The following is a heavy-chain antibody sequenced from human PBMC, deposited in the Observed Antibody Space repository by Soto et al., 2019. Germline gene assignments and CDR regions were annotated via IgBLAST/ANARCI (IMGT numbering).Heavy chain of an antibody. J-gene: IGHJ6*03. CDR3: ARDQGESSWYSHYYMDV. Sequence: ASVKVSCKASGYRFTSYGISWGRQAPGQGLEWMGWISAYDGNTNYAQKLQGRVTMTTDTSTSTAYMELRSLRSDDTAVYYCARDQGESSWYSHYYMDVWGKGTTVTVSS. V-gene: IGHV1-18*01. CDR1: GYRFTSYG. D-gene: IGHD6-13*01. CDR2: ISAYDGNT.